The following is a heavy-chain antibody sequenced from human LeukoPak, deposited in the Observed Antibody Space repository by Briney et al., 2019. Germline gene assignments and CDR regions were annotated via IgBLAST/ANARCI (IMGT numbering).Heavy chain of an antibody. V-gene: IGHV1-69*04. D-gene: IGHD3-16*01. Sequence: SVKVSCKASGGTFSSYAISWVRQAPGQGLEWMGRIIPILGIANYAQKFQGRVTITADKSTSTAYMELSSLRSDDTAVYYCAREGLGELTLDYWGQGTLVTVSS. J-gene: IGHJ4*02. CDR2: IIPILGIA. CDR3: AREGLGELTLDY. CDR1: GGTFSSYA.